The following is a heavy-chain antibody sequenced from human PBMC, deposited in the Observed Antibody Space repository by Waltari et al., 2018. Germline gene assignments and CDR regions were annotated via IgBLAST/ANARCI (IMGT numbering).Heavy chain of an antibody. Sequence: QVQLQESGPGLVKPSETLSLTCTVSGGSLSSYSWSWIRQPPGKGLEWIGYIYYSGGTNSNPSLKRRVTISVDTSKNQFSLKLSSVTAADTAVYYWARGARLYCSSTSCPLDYWGQGTLVTVSS. CDR1: GGSLSSYS. J-gene: IGHJ4*02. CDR3: ARGARLYCSSTSCPLDY. CDR2: IYYSGGT. D-gene: IGHD2-2*01. V-gene: IGHV4-59*01.